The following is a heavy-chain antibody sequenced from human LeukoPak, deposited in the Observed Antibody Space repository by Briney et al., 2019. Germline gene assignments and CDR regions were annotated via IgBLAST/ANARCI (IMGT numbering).Heavy chain of an antibody. Sequence: GGSLRLSCAASGFTFSSYAMSWVRQAPGKGLEWVSAISGSGGSTYYADSVKGRFTISRDNSKNTLYLQMNSLRAEDTAVYYCAKLSGVPSWYVQHNWFDPWGQGTLVTVSS. D-gene: IGHD6-13*01. J-gene: IGHJ5*02. CDR1: GFTFSSYA. V-gene: IGHV3-23*01. CDR2: ISGSGGST. CDR3: AKLSGVPSWYVQHNWFDP.